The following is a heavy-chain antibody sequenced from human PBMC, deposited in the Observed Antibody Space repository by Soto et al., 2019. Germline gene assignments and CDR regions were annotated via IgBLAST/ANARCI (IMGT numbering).Heavy chain of an antibody. V-gene: IGHV1-3*05. CDR1: GYTFSTYA. Sequence: QVQLVQSGAEEKKPGASVKVSCKASGYTFSTYAMHWVRQAPGQRLEWMGWINAGNGNTKYSQKFQGRVTITRDTSASTAYLELSSLRSEDTAVYYCARAPSWWYFDLWGRGTLVTVSS. CDR2: INAGNGNT. J-gene: IGHJ2*01. CDR3: ARAPSWWYFDL.